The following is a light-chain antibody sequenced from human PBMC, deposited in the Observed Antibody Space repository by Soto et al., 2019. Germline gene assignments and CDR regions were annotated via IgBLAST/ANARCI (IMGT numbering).Light chain of an antibody. Sequence: DIVLTQSPGTLSLSPGERATLSCRASQTIGSSHLAWYQQKPGQAPRVLIYGASTRATGIPARFSGSGSGTEFTLTISSLQAEDVAVYYCQQYYSTPLTFGQGTRLEI. CDR1: QTIGSSH. V-gene: IGKV3-15*01. CDR3: QQYYSTPLT. J-gene: IGKJ5*01. CDR2: GAS.